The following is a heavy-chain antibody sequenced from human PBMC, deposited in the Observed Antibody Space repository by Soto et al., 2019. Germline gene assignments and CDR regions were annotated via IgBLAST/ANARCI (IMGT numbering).Heavy chain of an antibody. Sequence: QVQLQESGPGLVKPSETLSLTCSVSGDSISDYYWSWIRQPPGTGLEWIGYIYHSGSTYYNPSLKSRVTISVDTSKNQFSLKLRSLSAADTAVYYGASATRSFTHVWGQGTTVTVSS. CDR3: ASATRSFTHV. CDR1: GDSISDYY. J-gene: IGHJ6*02. CDR2: IYHSGST. V-gene: IGHV4-59*12. D-gene: IGHD3-16*01.